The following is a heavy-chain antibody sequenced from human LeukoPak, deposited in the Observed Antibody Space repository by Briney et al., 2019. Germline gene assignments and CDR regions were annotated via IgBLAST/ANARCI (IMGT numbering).Heavy chain of an antibody. V-gene: IGHV3-23*01. J-gene: IGHJ4*02. D-gene: IGHD3-10*01. CDR2: ITGGGGST. CDR1: GFTFASYA. Sequence: PGGSLRLSCAASGFTFASYAMTWVRQTPGKGLEWVSLITGGGGSTYYADSVKGRFTISRDNSKNTLLLQMNSLRAEDTAVYFCAKASGSVYGSEFFDYWGQGTLVTVSS. CDR3: AKASGSVYGSEFFDY.